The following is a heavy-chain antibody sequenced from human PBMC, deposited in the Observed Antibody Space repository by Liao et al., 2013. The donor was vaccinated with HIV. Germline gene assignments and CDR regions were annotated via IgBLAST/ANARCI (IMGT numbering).Heavy chain of an antibody. J-gene: IGHJ3*02. CDR2: LYISGST. D-gene: IGHD3-10*01. Sequence: QVQLQESGPGLVKPSETLSLTCTVSGGSISSYYWSWIRQPAGKGLEWIGRLYISGSTNYNPSLKSRVTMSVDTSKNQFSLKLSSVTAADTALYYCARTTMVRGGVAFVYLGPRDEWSPSLQ. CDR1: GGSISSYY. V-gene: IGHV4-4*07. CDR3: ARTTMVRGGVAFVY.